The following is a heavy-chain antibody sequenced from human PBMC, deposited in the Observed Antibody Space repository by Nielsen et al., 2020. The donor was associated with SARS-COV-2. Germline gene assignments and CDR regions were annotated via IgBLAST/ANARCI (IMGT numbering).Heavy chain of an antibody. Sequence: VRQAPGKGLEWVAVISYDGSNKYYADSVKGRFTISRDNSKNTLYLQMNSLRAEDTAVYYCARDLRGRGYCSSTSCYYYYYYGMDVWGQGTTVTVSS. J-gene: IGHJ6*02. D-gene: IGHD2-2*03. CDR2: ISYDGSNK. CDR3: ARDLRGRGYCSSTSCYYYYYYGMDV. V-gene: IGHV3-30*04.